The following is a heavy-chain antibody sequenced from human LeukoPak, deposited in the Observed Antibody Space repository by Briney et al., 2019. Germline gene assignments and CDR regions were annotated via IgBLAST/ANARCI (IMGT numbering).Heavy chain of an antibody. CDR2: IIPILGIA. CDR1: GGTFSSYA. Sequence: PWASVKVSCKASGGTFSSYAISWVRQAPGQGLEWMGRIIPILGIANYAQKFQGRVTITADKSTSTAYMELGSLRSEDTAVYYCARDIGRDGYNGPFDYWGQGTLVTVSS. V-gene: IGHV1-69*04. J-gene: IGHJ4*02. CDR3: ARDIGRDGYNGPFDY. D-gene: IGHD5-24*01.